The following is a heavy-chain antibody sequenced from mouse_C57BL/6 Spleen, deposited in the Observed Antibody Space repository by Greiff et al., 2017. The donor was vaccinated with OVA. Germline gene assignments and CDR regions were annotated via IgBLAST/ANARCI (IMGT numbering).Heavy chain of an antibody. D-gene: IGHD4-1*01. CDR1: GYTFTDYE. CDR2: IDPETGGT. CDR3: TGGLTGDY. V-gene: IGHV1-15*01. Sequence: VQGVESGAELVRPGASVTLSCKASGYTFTDYEMHWVKQTPVHGLEWIGAIDPETGGTAYNQKFKGKAILTADKSSSTAYMELRSLTSEDSAVYYCTGGLTGDYWGQGTTLTVSS. J-gene: IGHJ2*01.